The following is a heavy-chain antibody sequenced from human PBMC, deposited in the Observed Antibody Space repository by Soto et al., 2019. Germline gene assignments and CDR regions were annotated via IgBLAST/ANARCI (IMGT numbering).Heavy chain of an antibody. CDR3: ARDDAGSTGRQAFDI. J-gene: IGHJ3*02. CDR2: ISSSGSTI. D-gene: IGHD6-19*01. CDR1: GFTFSDYY. V-gene: IGHV3-11*01. Sequence: QVQLVESGGGLVKPGGSLRLSCTASGFTFSDYYMSWIRQSPGKGLEWVSYISSSGSTIYYADSVKGRFTISRDNAKNALYLQMNSLRAGDTAVYYCARDDAGSTGRQAFDIWGQGTMVSVSS.